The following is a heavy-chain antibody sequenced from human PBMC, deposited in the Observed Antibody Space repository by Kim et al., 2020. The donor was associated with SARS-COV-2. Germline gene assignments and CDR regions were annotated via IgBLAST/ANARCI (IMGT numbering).Heavy chain of an antibody. D-gene: IGHD3-10*01. Sequence: VKCRLTISRDKSQNTLYLQMNSLRAEDTALFYCAKALLRGVNYYYYGMDVWGQGTTVTVSS. CDR3: AKALLRGVNYYYYGMDV. V-gene: IGHV3-30*02. J-gene: IGHJ6*02.